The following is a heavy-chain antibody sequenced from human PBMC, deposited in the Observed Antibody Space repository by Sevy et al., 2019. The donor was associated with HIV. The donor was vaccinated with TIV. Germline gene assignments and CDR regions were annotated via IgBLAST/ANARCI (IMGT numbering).Heavy chain of an antibody. CDR2: ISKDGRTK. V-gene: IGHV3-30*18. CDR1: GFTFNSYA. J-gene: IGHJ6*02. CDR3: AKDRCTGDVCENYYYALDI. D-gene: IGHD2-8*02. Sequence: GESLKISCAASGFTFNSYAMHWVRQAPGKGLEWVAVISKDGRTKYYAESVKGRFTISRDNSKNTLNLQMNSLRAEDTAVVYCAKDRCTGDVCENYYYALDIWGQGTTVTVSS.